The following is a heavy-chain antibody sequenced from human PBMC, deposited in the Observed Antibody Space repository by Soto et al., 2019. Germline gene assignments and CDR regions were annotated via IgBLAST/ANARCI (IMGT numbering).Heavy chain of an antibody. CDR2: IKQDGSEK. Sequence: GGSLRLSCAASGFTFSSYWMSWVRQAPGKGLEWVANIKQDGSEKYYVDSVKGRFTISRDNAKNSLYLQMNSLRAEDTAVYYCARGYSSGWYVFDYWGQGTLVTVSS. CDR3: ARGYSSGWYVFDY. V-gene: IGHV3-7*01. D-gene: IGHD6-19*01. J-gene: IGHJ4*02. CDR1: GFTFSSYW.